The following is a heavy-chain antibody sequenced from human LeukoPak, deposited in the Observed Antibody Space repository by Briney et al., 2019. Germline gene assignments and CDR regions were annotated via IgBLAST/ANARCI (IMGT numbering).Heavy chain of an antibody. D-gene: IGHD5-18*01. CDR3: AREVGYSYGLDY. J-gene: IGHJ4*02. CDR1: GGTFSSYT. Sequence: SVKVSCKASGGTFSSYTISRVRQAPGQGLEWMGRIIPILGIANYAQKFQGRVTITADKSTSTACMELSSLRSEDTAVYYCAREVGYSYGLDYWGQGTLVTVSS. CDR2: IIPILGIA. V-gene: IGHV1-69*04.